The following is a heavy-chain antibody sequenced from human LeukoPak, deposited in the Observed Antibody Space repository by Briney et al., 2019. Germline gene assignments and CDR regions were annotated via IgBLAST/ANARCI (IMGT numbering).Heavy chain of an antibody. CDR3: ARLKANYYYGSGSYPSRFDY. CDR1: DDSITMYY. V-gene: IGHV4-34*01. D-gene: IGHD3-10*01. J-gene: IGHJ4*02. CDR2: INHSGST. Sequence: SETLSLTCSVSDDSITMYYWTWIRQPPGKGLEWIGEINHSGSTNYNPSLKSRVTISVDTSKNQFSLKLSSVTAADTAVYYCARLKANYYYGSGSYPSRFDYWGQGTLVTVSS.